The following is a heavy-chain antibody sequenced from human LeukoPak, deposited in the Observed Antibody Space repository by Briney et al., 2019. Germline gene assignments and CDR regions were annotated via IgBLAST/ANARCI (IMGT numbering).Heavy chain of an antibody. V-gene: IGHV1-2*02. CDR1: GYTFTGYY. Sequence: ASVKVSCKASGYTFTGYYMHWVRQAPGQGLEWMGWINPNSGGTYYAQKFQGRVTMTRDTSISTAYMELSRLRSDDTAVYYCARDPTWDYYGSGSYSPDNWFDPWGQGTLVTVSS. CDR2: INPNSGGT. CDR3: ARDPTWDYYGSGSYSPDNWFDP. J-gene: IGHJ5*02. D-gene: IGHD3-10*01.